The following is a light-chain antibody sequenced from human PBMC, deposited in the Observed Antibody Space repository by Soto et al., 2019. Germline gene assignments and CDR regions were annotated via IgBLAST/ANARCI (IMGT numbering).Light chain of an antibody. Sequence: DIQMAPCPYPLTARAGDRETIYCRTSQPISDYLNWYQQKPGKAPSLLIYTASNLQTGAPSRFSGSGSGTHFTLASGIGLPEDLASCYFQQSYKLPRAFGGGTKVDIK. CDR1: QPISDY. V-gene: IGKV1-39*01. CDR2: TAS. J-gene: IGKJ4*02. CDR3: QQSYKLPRA.